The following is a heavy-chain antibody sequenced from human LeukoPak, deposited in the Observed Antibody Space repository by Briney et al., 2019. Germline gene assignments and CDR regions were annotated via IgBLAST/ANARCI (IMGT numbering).Heavy chain of an antibody. CDR2: ISSSSSYI. CDR1: GFTFSSYS. J-gene: IGHJ5*02. Sequence: GGSLRLSCAASGFTFSSYSMNWVRQAPGKGLEWVSSISSSSSYIYYADSVKGRFTISRDNAKNSLYLQMNSLRAEDTAVYYCARDRLGYVAFDPWGQGTLVTVSS. CDR3: ARDRLGYVAFDP. D-gene: IGHD3-10*02. V-gene: IGHV3-21*01.